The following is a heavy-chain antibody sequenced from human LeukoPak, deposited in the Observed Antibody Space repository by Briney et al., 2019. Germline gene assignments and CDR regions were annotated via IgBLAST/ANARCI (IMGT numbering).Heavy chain of an antibody. CDR1: GFTFSSYA. CDR2: LSGSGGST. Sequence: GGSLRLSCAASGFTFSSYAMSWVRQAPGKGLEWVSALSGSGGSTYYADSVKGRFTISRDNSKNTLYLQMNSLRAEDTAIYYCAKDRSWGLDYWGQGTLVTVSS. V-gene: IGHV3-23*01. D-gene: IGHD7-27*01. J-gene: IGHJ4*02. CDR3: AKDRSWGLDY.